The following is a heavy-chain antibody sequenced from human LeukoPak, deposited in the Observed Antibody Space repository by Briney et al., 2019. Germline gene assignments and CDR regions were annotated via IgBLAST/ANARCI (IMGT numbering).Heavy chain of an antibody. J-gene: IGHJ3*02. CDR2: MSPNNSNT. Sequence: ASVKVSCKASGYTFTSYGISWVRQATGQGLEWMGWMSPNNSNTGYAQKFQGRVTMTRNTSISTAYMELSILRSEDTAVYYCARMGIAVADDAFDIWGQGTMVTVSS. D-gene: IGHD6-19*01. CDR3: ARMGIAVADDAFDI. V-gene: IGHV1-8*02. CDR1: GYTFTSYG.